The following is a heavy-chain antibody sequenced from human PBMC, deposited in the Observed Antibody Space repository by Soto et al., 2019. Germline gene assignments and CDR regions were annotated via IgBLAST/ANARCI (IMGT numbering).Heavy chain of an antibody. D-gene: IGHD4-17*01. V-gene: IGHV3-30-3*01. J-gene: IGHJ4*02. Sequence: GGSLRLSCAASGFTFSSYAMHWVRQAPGKGLEWVAVISYDGSNKYYADSVKGRFTISRDNSKNTLYLQMNSLRAEDTAVYYCARDAGDFLWGQGTLVTVSS. CDR1: GFTFSSYA. CDR2: ISYDGSNK. CDR3: ARDAGDFL.